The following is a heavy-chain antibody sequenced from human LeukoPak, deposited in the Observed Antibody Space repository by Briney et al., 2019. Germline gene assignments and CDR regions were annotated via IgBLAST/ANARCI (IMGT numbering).Heavy chain of an antibody. CDR3: ARSGSPLRYFDWLLRY. Sequence: SETLSLTCTGSGGSISSSSYYWGWIRQPPGKGLEWIGSIYYSGSTYYNPSLKSRVTISVDTSKNQFSLKLSSVTAADTAVYYCARSGSPLRYFDWLLRYWGQGTLVTVSS. CDR1: GGSISSSSYY. V-gene: IGHV4-39*01. J-gene: IGHJ4*02. D-gene: IGHD3-9*01. CDR2: IYYSGST.